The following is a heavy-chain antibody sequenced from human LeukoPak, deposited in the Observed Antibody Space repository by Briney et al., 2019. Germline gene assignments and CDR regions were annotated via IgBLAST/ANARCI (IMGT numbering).Heavy chain of an antibody. CDR1: GGSISSYY. CDR3: ARVGGGAYYYGMDV. V-gene: IGHV4-59*08. Sequence: SETLSLTCTVSGGSISSYYWSWIRQPPGKGLEWIGYIDYSGSTNYNPSLKSRVTISVGTSKNQFSLKLSSVTAADTAVYYCARVGGGAYYYGMDVWGQGTTVSVFS. CDR2: IDYSGST. J-gene: IGHJ6*02. D-gene: IGHD3-16*01.